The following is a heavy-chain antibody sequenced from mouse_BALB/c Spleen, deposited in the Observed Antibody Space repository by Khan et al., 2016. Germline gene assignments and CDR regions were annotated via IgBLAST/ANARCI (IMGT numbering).Heavy chain of an antibody. J-gene: IGHJ1*01. D-gene: IGHD1-1*01. CDR2: IYPGDGDT. Sequence: QVQLQQSGAELARPGASVKLSCKASGYTFTSYWMQWVKQRPGQGLEWIGAIYPGDGDTRYTQKFKGKATLTADKSSSTAYMQLSSLASEDSAVYYGARGKGLRYWYFDVWGAGTTVTVSS. CDR1: GYTFTSYW. V-gene: IGHV1-87*01. CDR3: ARGKGLRYWYFDV.